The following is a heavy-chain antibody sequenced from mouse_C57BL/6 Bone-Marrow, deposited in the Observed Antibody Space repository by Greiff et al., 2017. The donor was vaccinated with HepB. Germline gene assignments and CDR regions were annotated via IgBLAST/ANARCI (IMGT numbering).Heavy chain of an antibody. CDR3: ARHRDYGSSYRGGAMDY. J-gene: IGHJ4*01. CDR2: ISNLAYSN. CDR1: GFTFSDYG. D-gene: IGHD1-1*01. Sequence: EVQGVESGGGLVQPGGSLKLSCAASGFTFSDYGMAWVRQAPRKGPEWVAFISNLAYSNYYADTVTGRCTISRENAKNTLYLEMSSLRSEDTAMYYCARHRDYGSSYRGGAMDYWGQGTSVTVSS. V-gene: IGHV5-15*01.